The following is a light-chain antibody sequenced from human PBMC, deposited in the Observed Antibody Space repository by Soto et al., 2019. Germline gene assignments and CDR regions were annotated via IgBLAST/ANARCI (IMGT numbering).Light chain of an antibody. Sequence: QSLLTTPPSASGSPWQRVTISCTRTTSDVGGYNYVSGYQQHPGKAPKHMIYQVNQRPSGVPDRFSGSKSGNTASLTVSGRQAEDEADYYCTSYAGSSNVFGTGTKVTV. CDR1: TSDVGGYNY. CDR3: TSYAGSSNV. CDR2: QVN. J-gene: IGLJ1*01. V-gene: IGLV2-8*01.